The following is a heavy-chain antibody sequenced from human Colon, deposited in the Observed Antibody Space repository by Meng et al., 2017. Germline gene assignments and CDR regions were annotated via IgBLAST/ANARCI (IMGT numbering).Heavy chain of an antibody. D-gene: IGHD2-15*01. CDR1: GDSITSGGYS. CDR3: ARVVSLVVKGNWFDS. V-gene: IGHV4-31*03. CDR2: IDHSGTT. J-gene: IGHJ5*01. Sequence: QVQLVESGPGLVKPSQTLSLTCNVSGDSITSGGYSWSWIRQQPGKGLEWIGYIDHSGTTYDNPSLKTRLTMSVDTSKNQFSLKLTSVTAADTAVYYCARVVSLVVKGNWFDSWGQGTLVTVSS.